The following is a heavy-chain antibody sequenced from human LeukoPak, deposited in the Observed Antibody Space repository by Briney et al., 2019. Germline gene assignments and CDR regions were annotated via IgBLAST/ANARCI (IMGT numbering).Heavy chain of an antibody. CDR1: GFTFSSYA. Sequence: GGSLRLSCAASGFTFSSYAMHWVRQAPGKGLEWVAVISYDGSNKYYADSVKGRFTISRDNSKNTLYLQMSSLRAEDTAVYYCAELGITMIGGVWGKGTTVTISS. D-gene: IGHD3-10*02. V-gene: IGHV3-30*04. CDR3: AELGITMIGGV. J-gene: IGHJ6*04. CDR2: ISYDGSNK.